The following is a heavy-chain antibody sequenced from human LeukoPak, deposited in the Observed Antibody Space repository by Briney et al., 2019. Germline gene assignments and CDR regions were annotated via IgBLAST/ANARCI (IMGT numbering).Heavy chain of an antibody. J-gene: IGHJ6*02. CDR3: ARVIGPLPEVTSRRYYYYYGMDV. CDR1: GYTFTSYG. Sequence: GASVKVSCKASGYTFTSYGISWVRQATGQGLEWMGWMNPNSGNTGYAQKFQGRVTMTRNTSISTAYMELSSLRSEDTAVYYCARVIGPLPEVTSRRYYYYYGMDVWGQGTTVTVSS. V-gene: IGHV1-8*02. D-gene: IGHD4-17*01. CDR2: MNPNSGNT.